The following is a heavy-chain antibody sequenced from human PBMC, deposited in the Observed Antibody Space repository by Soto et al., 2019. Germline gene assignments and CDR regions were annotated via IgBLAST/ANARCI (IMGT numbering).Heavy chain of an antibody. J-gene: IGHJ4*02. V-gene: IGHV3-23*01. CDR2: IRGGGGRT. D-gene: IGHD2-15*01. CDR3: AKGKVVAATYFDY. Sequence: PGGSLRLSCAASGFTFSNYAMSWVRQAPGKGLEWVSGIRGGGGRTYYADSVKGRFTISRDNSKNTLFLQMNSLRAEDTAVYYCAKGKVVAATYFDYWGQGTLVTVSS. CDR1: GFTFSNYA.